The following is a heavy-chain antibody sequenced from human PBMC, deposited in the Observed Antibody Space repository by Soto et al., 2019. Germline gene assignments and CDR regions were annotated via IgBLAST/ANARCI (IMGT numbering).Heavy chain of an antibody. V-gene: IGHV4-30-4*01. CDR3: ARAAIPYGSGSYAIAY. D-gene: IGHD3-10*01. CDR1: GGSISRGDYY. Sequence: SETLSLTCTVSGGSISRGDYYWSWIRQPPGKGLEWIGYIYYSGSTYYNPSLKSRVTISVDTSKNQFSLKLSSVTAADTAVYYCARAAIPYGSGSYAIAYWGQGTLVTVSS. CDR2: IYYSGST. J-gene: IGHJ4*02.